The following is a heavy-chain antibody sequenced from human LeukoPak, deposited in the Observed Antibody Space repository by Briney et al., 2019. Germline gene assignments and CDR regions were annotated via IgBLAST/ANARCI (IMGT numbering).Heavy chain of an antibody. Sequence: KPGESLKISCKGSGYSFTNYWIGWVRQMPGKGLEWMGIIYPRDSITRYSPSFQGQVTISADKSISTAYLQWSSLKASDTAMYYCARHNDQSVAADWGQGTLVTVSS. CDR3: ARHNDQSVAAD. CDR1: GYSFTNYW. D-gene: IGHD6-19*01. CDR2: IYPRDSIT. V-gene: IGHV5-51*01. J-gene: IGHJ4*02.